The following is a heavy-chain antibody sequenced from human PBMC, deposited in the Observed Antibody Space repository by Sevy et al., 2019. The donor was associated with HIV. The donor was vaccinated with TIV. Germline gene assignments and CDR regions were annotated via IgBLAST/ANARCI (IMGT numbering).Heavy chain of an antibody. CDR3: ARESRAYFGGFEY. Sequence: GGSLRLSCAASGFTFSTYWMHWVRQAPGKGLVWVSRIKSDGSSTDYADSVKGRFTISRDNTKNTLSLQMNSLRAEDTAVYYCARESRAYFGGFEYWGQGTLVTVSS. D-gene: IGHD3-10*01. J-gene: IGHJ4*02. CDR2: IKSDGSST. V-gene: IGHV3-74*01. CDR1: GFTFSTYW.